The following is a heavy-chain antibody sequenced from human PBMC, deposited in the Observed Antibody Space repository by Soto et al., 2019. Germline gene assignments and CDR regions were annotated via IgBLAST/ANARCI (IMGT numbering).Heavy chain of an antibody. J-gene: IGHJ4*02. D-gene: IGHD1-20*01. V-gene: IGHV4-59*01. CDR2: IYYSGST. CDR3: ARGYTGLDY. Sequence: SETLSLTCTGSGGSISSYYWSWIRQPPGKGLEWIGYIYYSGSTNYNPSLKSRVTISVDTSKNQFSLKLSSVTAADTAVYYCARGYTGLDYWGQGTLVTVSS. CDR1: GGSISSYY.